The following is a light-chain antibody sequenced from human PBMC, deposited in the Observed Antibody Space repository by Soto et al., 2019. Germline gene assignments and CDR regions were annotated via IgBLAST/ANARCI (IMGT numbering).Light chain of an antibody. V-gene: IGKV3-20*01. CDR3: QQYDNSPIT. CDR2: GAS. CDR1: HSISSSF. J-gene: IGKJ5*01. Sequence: EIVLTQSPGILSLSPGERASLSFRAIHSISSSFLAWYQQKPGEAPRLLIYGASSRATGIPDRFSGTGSETDFTLTISRLEPEDFAVYYCQQYDNSPITFGQGTRLEIK.